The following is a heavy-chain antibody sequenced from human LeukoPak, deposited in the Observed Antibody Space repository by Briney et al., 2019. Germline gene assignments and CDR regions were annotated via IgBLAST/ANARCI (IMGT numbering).Heavy chain of an antibody. Sequence: GGSLRLSCAASGFSFSGYAMSWVRQAPGKGLEWVSYINSGSTTIYYADSVRGRFTLSRDNAKNSLYLQMNSLRDEDTAIYYCARSPIAARRYFDYWGQGTLVTVSS. V-gene: IGHV3-48*02. CDR3: ARSPIAARRYFDY. D-gene: IGHD6-6*01. J-gene: IGHJ4*02. CDR2: INSGSTTI. CDR1: GFSFSGYA.